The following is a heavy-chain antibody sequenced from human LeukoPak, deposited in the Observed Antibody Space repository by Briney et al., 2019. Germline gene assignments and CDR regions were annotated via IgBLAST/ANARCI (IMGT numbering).Heavy chain of an antibody. Sequence: GGSLRLSCAASGFTFSSYAMSWVRQAPGEGLEWVSGISGSGGDTYYADSVKGRFTISRDNSKNTLYLQMNSLRAEDTAVYYCAKVTPSSGWPYYFDYWGQGTLVTVSS. CDR3: AKVTPSSGWPYYFDY. V-gene: IGHV3-23*01. J-gene: IGHJ4*02. CDR1: GFTFSSYA. CDR2: ISGSGGDT. D-gene: IGHD6-19*01.